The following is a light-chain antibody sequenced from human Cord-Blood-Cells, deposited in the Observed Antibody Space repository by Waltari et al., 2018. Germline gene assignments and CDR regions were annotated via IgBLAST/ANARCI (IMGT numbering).Light chain of an antibody. CDR1: QSVSSN. Sequence: EIVMTQSPATLSVSPGERATLSCRASQSVSSNLAWYQQKPGQAPRLLIYGASTRATGIPARFSGSGSGTEFTLTISSLQSEDVAGYYCQQYNNWPPRTFGQGTKVEIK. V-gene: IGKV3-15*01. CDR2: GAS. J-gene: IGKJ1*01. CDR3: QQYNNWPPRT.